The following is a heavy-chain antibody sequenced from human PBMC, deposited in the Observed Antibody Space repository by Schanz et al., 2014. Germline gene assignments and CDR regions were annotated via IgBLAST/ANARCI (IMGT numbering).Heavy chain of an antibody. CDR2: ISSSGSYI. D-gene: IGHD2-15*01. CDR3: ARDRGYCSGGSCLTFDY. V-gene: IGHV3-21*01. J-gene: IGHJ4*02. CDR1: GFTVSSNH. Sequence: EGQLAESGGGLVQPGGSLRLSCAVSGFTVSSNHMSWVRQAPGKGLEWVSSISSSGSYIHYADSVKGRFTISRDNAKNTLYLQMNSLRAEDTAVYYCARDRGYCSGGSCLTFDYWGQGTLVTGSS.